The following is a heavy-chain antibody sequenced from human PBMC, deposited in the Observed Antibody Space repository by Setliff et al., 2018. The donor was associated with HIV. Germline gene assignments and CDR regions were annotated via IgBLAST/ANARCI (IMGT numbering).Heavy chain of an antibody. CDR3: MRGRSITVFGVAYFDF. CDR2: IYYSGTT. Sequence: PSETLSLTCTVSGAYISSYYWSWIRQPPGKGLEWIGDIYYSGTTYYNPSLKSRVTISVDMSNNQFSLKVTSVTAADTAVYYCMRGRSITVFGVAYFDFWGQGTQVTVSS. J-gene: IGHJ4*02. V-gene: IGHV4-59*08. CDR1: GAYISSYY. D-gene: IGHD3-3*01.